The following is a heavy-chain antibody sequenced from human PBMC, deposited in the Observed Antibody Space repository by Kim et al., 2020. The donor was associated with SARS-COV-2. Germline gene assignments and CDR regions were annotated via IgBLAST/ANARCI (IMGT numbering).Heavy chain of an antibody. CDR3: ATGPRCWFDF. V-gene: IGHV1-8*03. CDR1: GYTFTSYD. CDR2: VNPYCGNS. J-gene: IGHJ4*02. D-gene: IGHD6-13*01. Sequence: ASVKVSCRASGYTFTSYDINWVRQATGQGPEWMGWVNPYCGNSGYAQKFQGRLKITTNTAINTAYMELSSLRSEDTAVYYCATGPRCWFDFWGQGTLVTVPS.